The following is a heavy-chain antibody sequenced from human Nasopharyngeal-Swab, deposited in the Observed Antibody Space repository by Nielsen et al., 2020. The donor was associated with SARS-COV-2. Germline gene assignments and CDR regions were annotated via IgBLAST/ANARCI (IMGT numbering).Heavy chain of an antibody. Sequence: ASVKVSCKASGYTFTSYALHWVRQAPGQRLEWMGWINAGNGYTRYSQNFQGTVTITRDTFATTAYMELSSLRSEDTAVYYCARSGVGATRTEWFDPWGQGTLVTVSS. CDR3: ARSGVGATRTEWFDP. CDR1: GYTFTSYA. V-gene: IGHV1-3*01. J-gene: IGHJ5*02. D-gene: IGHD1-26*01. CDR2: INAGNGYT.